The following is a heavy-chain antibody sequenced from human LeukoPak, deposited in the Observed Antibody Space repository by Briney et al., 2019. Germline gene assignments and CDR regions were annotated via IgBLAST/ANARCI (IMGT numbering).Heavy chain of an antibody. CDR1: GYTFINFG. D-gene: IGHD3-22*01. CDR3: ARDSPTVGSGYPSRKINFPYYFDY. Sequence: ASVKVSCKASGYTFINFGISWVRQAPGQGLEWMGWISANNDDTNYAQKFQGRVTMTTDTSTNAVYMELRSLRSDDTAVYYCARDSPTVGSGYPSRKINFPYYFDYWGQGTLVTVSS. V-gene: IGHV1-18*01. CDR2: ISANNDDT. J-gene: IGHJ4*02.